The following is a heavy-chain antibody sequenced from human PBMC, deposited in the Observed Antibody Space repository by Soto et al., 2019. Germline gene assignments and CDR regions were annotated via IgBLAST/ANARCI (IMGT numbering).Heavy chain of an antibody. Sequence: QVQLVQSGAEVKKPGSSVKVSCKASGGTFSSYAISWVRQAPGQGLEWMGGIIHIFGTANYAQKFQGRVTITADESTSTADMELSSLRSEDTAVYYCARAPTGAQYNWFDPWGQGTLVTVSS. V-gene: IGHV1-69*01. J-gene: IGHJ5*02. CDR2: IIHIFGTA. CDR1: GGTFSSYA. CDR3: ARAPTGAQYNWFDP.